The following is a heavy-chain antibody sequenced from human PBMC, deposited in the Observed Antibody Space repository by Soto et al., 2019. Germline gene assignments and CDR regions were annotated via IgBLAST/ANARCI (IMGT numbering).Heavy chain of an antibody. D-gene: IGHD3-10*01. Sequence: QVQLQESGPGLVKSSQTLSLTCTVSGGSISSDGNYWSWIRQHPGKGLEWIGYIYYSGSTNYNRSLESRVTTSVDTSKNRFSRMLIAVTAADTAVYYCARARVVRGIIYYYSIDVCGQGTTGTVS. CDR1: GGSISSDGNY. V-gene: IGHV4-31*03. CDR3: ARARVVRGIIYYYSIDV. CDR2: IYYSGST. J-gene: IGHJ6*02.